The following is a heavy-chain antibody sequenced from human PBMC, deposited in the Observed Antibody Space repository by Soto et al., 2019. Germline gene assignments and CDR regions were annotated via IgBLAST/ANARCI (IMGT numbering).Heavy chain of an antibody. D-gene: IGHD5-18*01. CDR3: ARGRGYSYGVALYYFDY. CDR1: GGSISSGGYC. V-gene: IGHV4-31*03. J-gene: IGHJ4*02. CDR2: IYYSGST. Sequence: QVQLQESGPGLVKPSQTLSLTCTVSGGSISSGGYCWSWIRQHPGKGLEWIGYIYYSGSTYYNPSLKSRVTISVDTSKNQFSLKLSSVTAADTAVYYCARGRGYSYGVALYYFDYWGQGTLVTVSS.